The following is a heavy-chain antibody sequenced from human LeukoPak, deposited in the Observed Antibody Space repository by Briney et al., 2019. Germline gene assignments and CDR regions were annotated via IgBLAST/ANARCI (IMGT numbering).Heavy chain of an antibody. CDR1: GGSMTNYY. CDR2: IYYSGSI. J-gene: IGHJ4*02. V-gene: IGHV4-59*08. D-gene: IGHD7-27*01. CDR3: ARGLGLNYFDY. Sequence: PSETLSLTCTVSGGSMTNYYWSWIRQPPGKGLEWIGYIYYSGSINYNPSLKSRVTISVDTSKNQFSLKLNSVTAADTAVYYCARGLGLNYFDYWGQGTLVTVSS.